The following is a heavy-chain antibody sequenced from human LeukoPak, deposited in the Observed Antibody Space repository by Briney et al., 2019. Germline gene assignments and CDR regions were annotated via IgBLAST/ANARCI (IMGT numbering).Heavy chain of an antibody. D-gene: IGHD2-15*01. CDR2: ISRSGDNT. J-gene: IGHJ4*02. CDR3: AKQLGYCSDGSCYFPY. Sequence: SGGSLRLSCAASGFSLSTSTMSWVRQPPGKGLEWVSVISRSGDNTYYADSVQGRFTISRDNSKSTLCLQMNSLRAEDTAVYYCAKQLGYCSDGSCYFPYWGQGTLVTVSS. V-gene: IGHV3-23*01. CDR1: GFSLSTST.